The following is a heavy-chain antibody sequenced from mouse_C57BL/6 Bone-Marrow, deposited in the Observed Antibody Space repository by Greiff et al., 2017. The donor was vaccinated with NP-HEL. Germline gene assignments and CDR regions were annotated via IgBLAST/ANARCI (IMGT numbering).Heavy chain of an antibody. CDR3: ARGYDGYYVTWFAY. D-gene: IGHD2-3*01. J-gene: IGHJ3*01. Sequence: EVKLMESGPGLVKPSQSLSLTCSVTGYSITSGYYWNWIRQFPGNKLEWMGYISYDGSNNYNPSLKNRISITRETSKNQFVLKLNSVTTEDTATYYCARGYDGYYVTWFAYWGQGTLVTVSA. CDR1: GYSITSGYY. V-gene: IGHV3-6*01. CDR2: ISYDGSN.